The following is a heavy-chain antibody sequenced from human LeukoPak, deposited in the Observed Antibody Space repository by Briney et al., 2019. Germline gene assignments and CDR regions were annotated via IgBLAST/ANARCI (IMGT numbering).Heavy chain of an antibody. J-gene: IGHJ4*02. CDR2: IKSKTDGGTV. D-gene: IGHD4-17*01. Sequence: PGGSLRLSCAASGLTFRNAWMSWVRQAPGKGLEWVGRIKSKTDGGTVDYAPPMKGRFTISRDDSRNTLSLEMNFLKTEDTAVYYCTTDPGDYEIYWGQGTLVTVSS. V-gene: IGHV3-15*01. CDR3: TTDPGDYEIY. CDR1: GLTFRNAW.